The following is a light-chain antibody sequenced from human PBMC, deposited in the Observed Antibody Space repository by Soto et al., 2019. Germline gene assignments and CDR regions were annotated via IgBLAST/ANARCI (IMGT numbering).Light chain of an antibody. Sequence: DIQMTQSPASLSASVGDIITITCRASQSVGNHLNWYQQKPGKAPKLLIYSTSMLQRVVPSRFSGSGSGTDFTLTISSLQPEDFATYSGPQSHRTVSFGQGTNLEVK. CDR3: PQSHRTVS. J-gene: IGKJ2*03. CDR2: STS. V-gene: IGKV1-39*01. CDR1: QSVGNH.